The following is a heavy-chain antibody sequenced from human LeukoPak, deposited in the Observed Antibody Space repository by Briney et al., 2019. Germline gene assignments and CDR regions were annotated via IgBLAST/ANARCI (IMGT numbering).Heavy chain of an antibody. J-gene: IGHJ4*02. V-gene: IGHV3-73*01. D-gene: IGHD4-17*01. CDR1: GFTFSDSA. CDR2: IRSKADNYAT. Sequence: GSLSLSCAASGFTFSDSAMHWVRQASGKGLEWVGRIRSKADNYATRYAASVKGRFTISRDDLKNTAYLQMDSLKTKDTALYYCTRQPYDYGDYHFDYWGQGTLVTVSS. CDR3: TRQPYDYGDYHFDY.